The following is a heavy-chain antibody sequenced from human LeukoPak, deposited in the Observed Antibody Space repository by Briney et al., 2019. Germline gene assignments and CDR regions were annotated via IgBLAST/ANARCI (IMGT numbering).Heavy chain of an antibody. V-gene: IGHV3-9*01. CDR1: GFTFDDYA. CDR2: ISWNSGGI. J-gene: IGHJ4*02. CDR3: ATPYY. Sequence: GGSLGLPCSASGFTFDDYAMHWVRQAPGKGLEWVSGISWNSGGIGYADSVKGRFTISRDNAKNSLYLQMNSLRLEDTALYYCATPYYWGQGTLVTVSS.